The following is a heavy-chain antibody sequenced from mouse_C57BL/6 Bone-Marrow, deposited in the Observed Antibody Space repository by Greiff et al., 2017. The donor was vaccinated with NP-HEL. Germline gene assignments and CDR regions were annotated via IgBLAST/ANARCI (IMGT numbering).Heavy chain of an antibody. V-gene: IGHV1-81*01. D-gene: IGHD1-1*01. Sequence: QVQLKESGAELARPGASVKLSCKASGYTFTSYGISWVKQRTGQGLEWIGEIYPRSGNTYYNEKFKGKATLTADKSSSTAYMELRSLTSEDSAVYFCARSGDTTVVAPYYYAMDYWGQGTSVTVSS. CDR3: ARSGDTTVVAPYYYAMDY. J-gene: IGHJ4*01. CDR1: GYTFTSYG. CDR2: IYPRSGNT.